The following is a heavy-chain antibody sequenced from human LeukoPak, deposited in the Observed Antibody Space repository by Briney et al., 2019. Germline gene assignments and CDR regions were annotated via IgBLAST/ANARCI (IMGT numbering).Heavy chain of an antibody. V-gene: IGHV5-51*01. CDR3: ARLGVPAAMAGGWFDP. Sequence: GESLKISCKGSGYSFTSYWIGWVRQMPGKGLEWMGIIYPGDSDTRYSPSFQGQVTISADKSISTAYLQWSSLKASDTAMYYCARLGVPAAMAGGWFDPWGQGTLVTVSS. CDR2: IYPGDSDT. J-gene: IGHJ5*02. D-gene: IGHD2-2*01. CDR1: GYSFTSYW.